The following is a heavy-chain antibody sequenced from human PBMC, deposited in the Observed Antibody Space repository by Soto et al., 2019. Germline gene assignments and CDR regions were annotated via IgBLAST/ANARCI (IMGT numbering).Heavy chain of an antibody. J-gene: IGHJ1*01. D-gene: IGHD6-13*01. CDR3: ASSGTAAAPEYFQH. CDR2: INPSGGST. Sequence: ASVKVSCTASGYTLTSYYMHWVRQAPGQGLEWMGIINPSGGSTSYAQKFQGRVTMTRDTSTSTVYMELSSLRSEDTAVYYCASSGTAAAPEYFQHWGQGTLVTVSS. CDR1: GYTLTSYY. V-gene: IGHV1-46*01.